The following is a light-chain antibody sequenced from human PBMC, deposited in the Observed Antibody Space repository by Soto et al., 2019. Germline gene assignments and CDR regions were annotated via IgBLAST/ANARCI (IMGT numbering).Light chain of an antibody. V-gene: IGKV1-39*01. CDR3: QQNYRATPWT. CDR1: QSISLY. CDR2: AAS. J-gene: IGKJ1*01. Sequence: DIQMTQSPSSLSASVGDRITITCRASQSISLYLNWYQHKPGKAPKLLINAASSLERGVPSRFSGGGSGTDFTLNISSLQPDDFATYYCQQNYRATPWTFGQGTKVDIK.